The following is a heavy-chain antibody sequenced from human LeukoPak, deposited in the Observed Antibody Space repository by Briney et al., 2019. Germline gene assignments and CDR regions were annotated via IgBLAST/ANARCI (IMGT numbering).Heavy chain of an antibody. Sequence: SETLSLTCTVSGGSISSYYWSWIRQPPGKGLEWIGYIYYSGSTNYNPSLKSRVTISVDTSKNQFSLKLSSVTAADTAVYYCAGGYWVPQGWFDPWGQGTLVTVSS. J-gene: IGHJ5*02. D-gene: IGHD2-21*01. CDR3: AGGYWVPQGWFDP. CDR1: GGSISSYY. CDR2: IYYSGST. V-gene: IGHV4-59*01.